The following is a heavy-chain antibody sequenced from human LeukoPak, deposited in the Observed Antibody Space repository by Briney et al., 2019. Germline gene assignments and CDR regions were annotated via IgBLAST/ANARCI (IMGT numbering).Heavy chain of an antibody. Sequence: PSETLSLTSTVSGGSISSYYWSWIRQPAGKGLEWIGRIYTSGSTNYNPSLKSRVTMSVDTSKNQFSLKLSSVTAADTAVYYCARDPLYYDSSGYLFSWGQGTLVTVSS. CDR3: ARDPLYYDSSGYLFS. CDR2: IYTSGST. CDR1: GGSISSYY. J-gene: IGHJ4*02. D-gene: IGHD3-22*01. V-gene: IGHV4-4*07.